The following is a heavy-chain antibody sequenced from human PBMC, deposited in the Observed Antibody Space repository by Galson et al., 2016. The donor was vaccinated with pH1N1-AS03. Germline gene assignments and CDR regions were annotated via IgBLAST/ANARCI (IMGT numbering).Heavy chain of an antibody. V-gene: IGHV3-21*01. J-gene: IGHJ4*02. Sequence: LRLSCAASGFTFNSYSMNWVRQAPGKGLEWVSSISSHSDNLYYAGPLKGRFTISRDNAKNSLYLKMNSLRAEDTAVYYCARRGDTAAADPFDYWGQGTLVPFSS. CDR2: ISSHSDNL. CDR3: ARRGDTAAADPFDY. CDR1: GFTFNSYS. D-gene: IGHD2-2*01.